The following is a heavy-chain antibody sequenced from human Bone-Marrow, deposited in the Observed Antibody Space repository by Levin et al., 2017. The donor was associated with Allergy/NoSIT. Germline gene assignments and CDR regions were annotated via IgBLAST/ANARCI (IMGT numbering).Heavy chain of an antibody. J-gene: IGHJ2*01. V-gene: IGHV1-69*13. CDR1: GGTFNTYA. CDR2: IVPLYNVT. D-gene: IGHD1-1*01. CDR3: ARYELEIRASYWYFDL. Sequence: WASVKVSCKAFGGTFNTYALNWVRQAPGQGLEWVGGIVPLYNVTKYTPHLQDRVTIIADESTSTVFMELRNLRSEDTAIYFCARYELEIRASYWYFDLWGQGTLISVSS.